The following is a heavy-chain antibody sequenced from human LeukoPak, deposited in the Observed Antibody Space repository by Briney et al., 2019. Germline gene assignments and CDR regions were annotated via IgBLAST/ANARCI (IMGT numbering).Heavy chain of an antibody. J-gene: IGHJ4*02. Sequence: ASVKVSCKASGYTFTSYDINWVRQATGQGLEWMGWMNPNSGNTGYAQKFQGRVTMTRNTSISTAYMELSSLGSEDTAVYYCARGPGSLYYYYYDSSGYYYGDYWGQGTLVTVSS. CDR2: MNPNSGNT. D-gene: IGHD3-22*01. CDR3: ARGPGSLYYYYYDSSGYYYGDY. CDR1: GYTFTSYD. V-gene: IGHV1-8*01.